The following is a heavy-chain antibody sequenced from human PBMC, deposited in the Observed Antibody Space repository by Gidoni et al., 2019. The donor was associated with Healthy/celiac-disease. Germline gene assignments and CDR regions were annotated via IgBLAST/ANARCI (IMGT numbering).Heavy chain of an antibody. CDR1: GFTFSSYS. Sequence: EVQLVESGGGLVQPGVSLRLSCAASGFTFSSYSMNWVPQAPGKGLEWVSYISSSSSTIYYADSVKGRFTISRDNAKNSLYLQMNSLRDEDTAVYYCARSDYGDHFVLDYWGQGTLVTVSS. CDR3: ARSDYGDHFVLDY. V-gene: IGHV3-48*02. D-gene: IGHD4-17*01. J-gene: IGHJ4*02. CDR2: ISSSSSTI.